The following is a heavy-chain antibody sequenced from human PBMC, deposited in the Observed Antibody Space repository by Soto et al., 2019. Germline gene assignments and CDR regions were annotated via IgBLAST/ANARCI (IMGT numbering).Heavy chain of an antibody. CDR2: IYYSGST. V-gene: IGHV4-59*01. J-gene: IGHJ6*02. CDR3: ARAEYYDFWSGYPTGDYYYYYGMDV. D-gene: IGHD3-3*01. Sequence: SETLSLTCTISGGSISSYYWSWIRQPPGKGLEWIGYIYYSGSTNYNPSLKSRVTISVDTSKNQFSLKLSSVTAADTAVYYCARAEYYDFWSGYPTGDYYYYYGMDVWGQGTTVTVSS. CDR1: GGSISSYY.